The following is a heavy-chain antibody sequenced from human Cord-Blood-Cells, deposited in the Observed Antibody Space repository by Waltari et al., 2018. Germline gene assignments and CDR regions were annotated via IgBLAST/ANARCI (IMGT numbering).Heavy chain of an antibody. Sequence: QVQLVQSGAEVKKPGSSVKVSCKASGGTFSSYAISWVRQAPGQGLEWMGRIIPILGIANYAQKFQGRVTITADKSTSTAYMELSSLRSEDTAVYYCARVLGYCSSTSCNYYYYYMDVWGKGTTVTVSS. CDR2: IIPILGIA. J-gene: IGHJ6*03. CDR3: ARVLGYCSSTSCNYYYYYMDV. CDR1: GGTFSSYA. D-gene: IGHD2-2*01. V-gene: IGHV1-69*09.